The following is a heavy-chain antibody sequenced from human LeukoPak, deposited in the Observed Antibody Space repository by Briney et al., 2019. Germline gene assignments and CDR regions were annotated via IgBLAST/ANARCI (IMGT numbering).Heavy chain of an antibody. V-gene: IGHV3-74*01. J-gene: IGHJ4*02. CDR3: ARDGRSGNFDK. CDR2: IRSDGSIT. D-gene: IGHD1-26*01. CDR1: GFTFTNYG. Sequence: HPGGSLRLSCAASGFTFTNYGMHWVRQAPGKGLAWVSVIRSDGSITTYADSVKGRFTISRDTAKNTLYLQMNSLRAEDTAVYYCARDGRSGNFDKWGQGTLVSVSS.